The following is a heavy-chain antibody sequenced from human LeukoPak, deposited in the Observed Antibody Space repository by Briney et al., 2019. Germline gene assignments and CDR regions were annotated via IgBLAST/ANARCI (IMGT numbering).Heavy chain of an antibody. CDR2: ISGSGGST. CDR3: AKHPSLYYFGSGDYFDY. V-gene: IGHV3-23*01. CDR1: GFILSRYA. J-gene: IGHJ4*02. Sequence: PGGSLRLSCAASGFILSRYAMSWVRQAPGKGLEWVSAISGSGGSTYYADSVKGRFTISRDSSKNTLYLQMNSLRAEDTAVYYCAKHPSLYYFGSGDYFDYRGQGTLVTVSS. D-gene: IGHD3-10*01.